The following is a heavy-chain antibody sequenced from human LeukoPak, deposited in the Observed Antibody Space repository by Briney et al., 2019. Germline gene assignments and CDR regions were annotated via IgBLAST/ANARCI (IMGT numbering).Heavy chain of an antibody. Sequence: GGSLRLSCAASGFTFSSYNMNWVRQAPGKGLEWVSYISSSSSTIYYADSVKGRFTISSDNAKNSLYLQMNSLRAEDTAVYYCARDQGGGHTYYFDYWGQGTLVTVAS. CDR2: ISSSSSTI. D-gene: IGHD2-15*01. CDR1: GFTFSSYN. J-gene: IGHJ4*02. CDR3: ARDQGGGHTYYFDY. V-gene: IGHV3-48*01.